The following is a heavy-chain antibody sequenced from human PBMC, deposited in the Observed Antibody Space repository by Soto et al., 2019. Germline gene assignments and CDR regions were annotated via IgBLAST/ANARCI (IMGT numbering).Heavy chain of an antibody. CDR1: GGAFSGYY. V-gene: IGHV4-34*01. Sequence: SSEALSLTYAVYGGAFSGYYWWWIRQPPGEGLEWIGEVNHSGSTDCRPSLKSIVAISVDTSRNKFSLKLSSVTAAETAVYSCASAPEGQQLPPVPPYSSPYYTDGWCKGTTVSVAS. CDR3: ASAPEGQQLPPVPPYSSPYYTDG. CDR2: VNHSGST. D-gene: IGHD6-13*01. J-gene: IGHJ6*03.